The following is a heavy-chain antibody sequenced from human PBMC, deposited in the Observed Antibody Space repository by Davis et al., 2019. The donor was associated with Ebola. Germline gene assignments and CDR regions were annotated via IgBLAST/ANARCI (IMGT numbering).Heavy chain of an antibody. CDR1: GFTSSIYG. D-gene: IGHD2-8*02. Sequence: GESLKISCAASGFTSSIYGMNWVRQAPGKGLEWVALIWYDGSKKSYADSVKGRFTISRDNSKNTLYLQMNILRAEDTAVYYRTKDYWPHSYSYYGMDVWGQGTTVTVSS. CDR2: IWYDGSKK. J-gene: IGHJ6*02. CDR3: TKDYWPHSYSYYGMDV. V-gene: IGHV3-33*06.